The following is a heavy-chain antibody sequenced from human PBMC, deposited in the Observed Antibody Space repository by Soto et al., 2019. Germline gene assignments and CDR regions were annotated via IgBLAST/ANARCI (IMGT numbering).Heavy chain of an antibody. CDR3: ARDGRTHQYDRSGSYPSYSYSGMDV. CDR2: HWNDGITK. J-gene: IGHJ6*02. CDR1: TTTFSSSG. Sequence: LRLSCAASTTTFSSSGWHWVRQAPGRGLEWVAFHWNDGITKTYGDSVKGRFTISRDNSKNSVYLQMDSLRAEDTAVYYCARDGRTHQYDRSGSYPSYSYSGMDVWGQGTTVTVSS. V-gene: IGHV3-33*08. D-gene: IGHD3-22*01.